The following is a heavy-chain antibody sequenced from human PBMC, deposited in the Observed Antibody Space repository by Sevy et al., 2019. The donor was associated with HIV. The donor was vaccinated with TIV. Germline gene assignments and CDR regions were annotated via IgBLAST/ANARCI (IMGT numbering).Heavy chain of an antibody. V-gene: IGHV3-33*01. CDR2: IWYDGSKK. CDR1: GFTFSSAG. Sequence: GGSLRLSCAASGFTFSSAGMHWVRQAPGKGLEWVAIIWYDGSKKYYADSVKGRFTISRDNSKNTVSLQMDSLRVEDTALDYCTRDYCSGYTFYWGHGTLVTVSS. D-gene: IGHD6-19*01. J-gene: IGHJ4*01. CDR3: TRDYCSGYTFY.